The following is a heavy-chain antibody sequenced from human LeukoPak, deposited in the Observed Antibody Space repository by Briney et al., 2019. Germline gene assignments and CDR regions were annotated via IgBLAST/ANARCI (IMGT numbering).Heavy chain of an antibody. J-gene: IGHJ6*02. V-gene: IGHV3-30-3*01. CDR1: GFTFSSYA. CDR3: AREYRWIRDYYGMDV. CDR2: ISYDGSNK. Sequence: GGSLRLSCAASGFTFSSYAMHWVRQAPGKGLEWVAVISYDGSNKYYADSVKGRFTISRDNSKNTLYLQMNSLRAEDTAVYYCAREYRWIRDYYGMDVWGQGTTVTVSS. D-gene: IGHD2-8*02.